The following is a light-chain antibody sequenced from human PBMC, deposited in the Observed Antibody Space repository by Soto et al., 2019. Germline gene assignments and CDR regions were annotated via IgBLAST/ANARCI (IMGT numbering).Light chain of an antibody. CDR2: DVS. CDR3: CSYAGSYSYV. CDR1: SSDFGGYNY. Sequence: QSALTQPRSVSGSPGQSVNISCTGTSSDFGGYNYVSWYQQHPGKAPKLMIYDVSKRPSGVPDRFSGSKSGNTASLTISGLQAEDEADYYCCSYAGSYSYVFGTGTKVTV. V-gene: IGLV2-11*01. J-gene: IGLJ1*01.